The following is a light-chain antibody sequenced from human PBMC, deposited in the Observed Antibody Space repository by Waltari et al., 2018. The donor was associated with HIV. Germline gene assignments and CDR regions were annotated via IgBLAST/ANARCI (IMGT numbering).Light chain of an antibody. V-gene: IGLV3-1*01. Sequence: SYELTQPPSVSVSPGQTASITFSGDKLGDKYACWYQQRPGQSPLLVIYQDTKRPSGISERFSGSSSGNTATLTITGTQTMDEADYYCQAWDSNTFVVFGGGTKLTVL. CDR2: QDT. J-gene: IGLJ2*01. CDR1: KLGDKY. CDR3: QAWDSNTFVV.